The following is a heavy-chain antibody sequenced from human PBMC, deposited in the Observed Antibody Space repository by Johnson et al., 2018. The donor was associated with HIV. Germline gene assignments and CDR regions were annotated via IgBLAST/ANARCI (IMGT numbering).Heavy chain of an antibody. CDR2: ISSSGSTI. D-gene: IGHD6-13*01. CDR1: GLTFSDYY. CDR3: AKDRDLAAAGTDAFDI. Sequence: QVQLVESGGGLVKPGGSLRLSCAASGLTFSDYYMSWIRQAPGKGLEWVSYISSSGSTIYYADSVKGRFTISRDNAKNSLYLQMNSLRAEDTALYYCAKDRDLAAAGTDAFDIWGQGTMVTVSS. V-gene: IGHV3-11*01. J-gene: IGHJ3*02.